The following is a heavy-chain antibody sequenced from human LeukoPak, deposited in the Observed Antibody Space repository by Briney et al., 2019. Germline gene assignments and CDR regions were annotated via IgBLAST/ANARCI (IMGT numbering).Heavy chain of an antibody. CDR1: GYSISSGYY. V-gene: IGHV4-38-2*02. J-gene: IGHJ4*02. Sequence: PSETLSLTCTVSGYSISSGYYWSWIRQPPGKGLEWIGTIHHSGVTYYNPSLNSRVTVSVDTSKNQFSLKLSSVTAAGTAVYYCARYTASNLGYSFDYWGRGTLVTVSS. CDR3: ARYTASNLGYSFDY. D-gene: IGHD7-27*01. CDR2: IHHSGVT.